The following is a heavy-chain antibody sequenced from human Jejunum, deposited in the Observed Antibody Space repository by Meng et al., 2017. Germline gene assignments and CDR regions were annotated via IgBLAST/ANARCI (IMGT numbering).Heavy chain of an antibody. Sequence: GESLKISCAASGFTFNTYAMSWVRQAPGKGLEWVSAISSSGDNTFYADSVKGRFTISRDNSKNTLFLQMNSLRAEDTAVYYCAKALGDVGSTKVYYFDYWGQGTLVTVSS. CDR1: GFTFNTYA. CDR2: ISSSGDNT. V-gene: IGHV3-23*01. D-gene: IGHD1-26*01. J-gene: IGHJ4*02. CDR3: AKALGDVGSTKVYYFDY.